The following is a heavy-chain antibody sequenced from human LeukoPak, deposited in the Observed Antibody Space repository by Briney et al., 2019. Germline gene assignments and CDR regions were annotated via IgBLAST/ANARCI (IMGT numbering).Heavy chain of an antibody. J-gene: IGHJ4*02. CDR3: TTSMVRGVTTLDY. D-gene: IGHD3-10*01. V-gene: IGHV3-23*01. Sequence: PGGSLRLSCAASGFTFSSYAMSWVRQAPGKGLEWVSAISGSRGSTYYADSVKGRFTISRDISKNTLYLQMNSLKTEDTAVYYCTTSMVRGVTTLDYWGQGTLVTVSS. CDR1: GFTFSSYA. CDR2: ISGSRGST.